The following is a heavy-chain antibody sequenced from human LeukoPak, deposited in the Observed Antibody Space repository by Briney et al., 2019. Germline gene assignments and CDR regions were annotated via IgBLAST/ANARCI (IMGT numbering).Heavy chain of an antibody. CDR2: INHSGST. Sequence: SETLSLICAVYGGSFSGYYWSWSRQPPGKGLEWIGEINHSGSTNYNPSLKSRVTISVDTSKNQFSLKLSSVTAADTAVYYCARGRNFVVVVAATLLRANWFDPWGQGTLVTVSS. CDR3: ARGRNFVVVVAATLLRANWFDP. J-gene: IGHJ5*02. D-gene: IGHD2-15*01. CDR1: GGSFSGYY. V-gene: IGHV4-34*01.